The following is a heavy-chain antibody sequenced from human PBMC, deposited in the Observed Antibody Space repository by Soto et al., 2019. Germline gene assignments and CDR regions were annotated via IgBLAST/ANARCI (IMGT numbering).Heavy chain of an antibody. D-gene: IGHD2-8*01. CDR3: ARVHQMADYYFYGMDV. J-gene: IGHJ6*02. CDR2: INHSGST. Sequence: SETLSLTCAVYGGSFSGYYWTWIRQPPGTGLEWIGEINHSGSTNYNPSLKSRVTISGDTSQNQFSLKLTSVSAADTAVYYCARVHQMADYYFYGMDVWGQGTTVTVSS. CDR1: GGSFSGYY. V-gene: IGHV4-34*01.